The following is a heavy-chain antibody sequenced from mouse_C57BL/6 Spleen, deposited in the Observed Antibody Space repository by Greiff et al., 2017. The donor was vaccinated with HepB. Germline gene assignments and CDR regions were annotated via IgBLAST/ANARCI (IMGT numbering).Heavy chain of an antibody. Sequence: QVQLKESGAELVMPGASVKLSCKASGYTFTSYWMHWVKQRPGQGLEWIGEIDPSDSYTNYNQKFKGKSTLTVDKSSSTAYMQLSSLTSEDSAVYYCARGDDYYGSSHWYFDVWGTGTTVTVSS. CDR3: ARGDDYYGSSHWYFDV. CDR1: GYTFTSYW. D-gene: IGHD1-1*01. J-gene: IGHJ1*03. V-gene: IGHV1-69*01. CDR2: IDPSDSYT.